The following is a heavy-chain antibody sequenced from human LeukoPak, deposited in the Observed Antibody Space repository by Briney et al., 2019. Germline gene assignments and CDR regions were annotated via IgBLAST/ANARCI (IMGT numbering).Heavy chain of an antibody. V-gene: IGHV3-23*01. Sequence: GGSLRLSCEVSGLTLSNYAMSWVRRAPGKGLEWGSAISGNGDRIYYADSVKGRFTISRDNSKNTLYLQMNRLRVEDTALYYCAKGGISLIRGSFDYWGQGTLVTVSS. CDR1: GLTLSNYA. J-gene: IGHJ4*02. D-gene: IGHD3-10*01. CDR3: AKGGISLIRGSFDY. CDR2: ISGNGDRI.